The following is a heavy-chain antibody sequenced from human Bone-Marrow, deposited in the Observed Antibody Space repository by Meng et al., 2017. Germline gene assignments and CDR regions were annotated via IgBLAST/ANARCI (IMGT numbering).Heavy chain of an antibody. D-gene: IGHD5-18*01. CDR2: VTGSGGTI. CDR3: AKSRRPGYSYGFDY. V-gene: IGHV3-23*01. J-gene: IGHJ4*02. CDR1: GFSFSNYA. Sequence: GESLKISCAASGFSFSNYAMSWVRQAPGKGLEWVSVVTGSGGTIYYADFVTGRFTISRDNSNNTLYLQMKSLRDEDTAVYYCAKSRRPGYSYGFDYWGQGALVTVSS.